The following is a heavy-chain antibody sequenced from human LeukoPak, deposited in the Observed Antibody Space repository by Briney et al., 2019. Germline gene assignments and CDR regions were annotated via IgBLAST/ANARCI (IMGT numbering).Heavy chain of an antibody. D-gene: IGHD6-6*01. Sequence: GASVKVSCKASGYTFTGYYMHWVRQAPGQGLEWMGRINPNSGGTNYAQKFQGRVTMTRDTSISTAYMELSRLRSDDTAVYYCARPRIAARRGYYFDYWGQGTLVTVSS. CDR1: GYTFTGYY. J-gene: IGHJ4*02. V-gene: IGHV1-2*06. CDR3: ARPRIAARRGYYFDY. CDR2: INPNSGGT.